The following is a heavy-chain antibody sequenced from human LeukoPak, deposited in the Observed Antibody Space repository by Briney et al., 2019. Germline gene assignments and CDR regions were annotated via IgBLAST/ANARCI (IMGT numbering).Heavy chain of an antibody. CDR1: GFTFSSYA. V-gene: IGHV3-64*01. Sequence: GGSLRLSCAASGFTFSSYAMHWVRQAPGKGLEYVSAISSNGGSTYYANSVKGRFTISRDNSKNTLYLQMGSLRAEDMAVYYCARGGVAIRAPMAFDIWGQGTMVTVSS. D-gene: IGHD2-21*01. J-gene: IGHJ3*02. CDR3: ARGGVAIRAPMAFDI. CDR2: ISSNGGST.